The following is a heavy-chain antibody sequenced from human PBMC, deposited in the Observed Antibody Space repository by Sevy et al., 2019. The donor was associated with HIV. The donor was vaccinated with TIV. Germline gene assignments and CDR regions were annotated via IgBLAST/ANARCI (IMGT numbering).Heavy chain of an antibody. CDR1: GFTFSTYA. J-gene: IGHJ6*02. V-gene: IGHV3-23*01. Sequence: GGSLRLSCAASGFTFSTYAVSWVRQAPGKGLEWVSGISGSGSSTYYADSVKGGFTISRDNSKNTLHLQMNSLRADDTAAYYCARGGCSGGTCYFLIYGLDVWGQGTTVTVSS. CDR3: ARGGCSGGTCYFLIYGLDV. D-gene: IGHD2-15*01. CDR2: ISGSGSST.